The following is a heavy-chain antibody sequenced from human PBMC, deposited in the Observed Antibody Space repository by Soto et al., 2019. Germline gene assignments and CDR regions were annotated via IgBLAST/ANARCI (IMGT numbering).Heavy chain of an antibody. J-gene: IGHJ4*02. CDR2: IYYSGST. D-gene: IGHD3-10*01. Sequence: QVQLQESGPGLVKPSETLSLTCTVSGGSISSYYWSWIRQPPGQGLEWIGYIYYSGSTHHNPSPKSRVTTQAATPMTRPPTQLRSLTAADTAVYSCARRPGMAFHYAGQGTLVT. CDR1: GGSISSYY. V-gene: IGHV4-59*01. CDR3: ARRPGMAFHY.